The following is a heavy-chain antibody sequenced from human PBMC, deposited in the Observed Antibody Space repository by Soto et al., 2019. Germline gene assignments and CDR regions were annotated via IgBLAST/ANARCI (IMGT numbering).Heavy chain of an antibody. D-gene: IGHD5-12*01. V-gene: IGHV6-1*01. CDR3: ARGLRGDIVANDALDI. J-gene: IGHJ3*02. CDR2: TYYRSKWYN. CDR1: GDSVSSNRAA. Sequence: QVQLQQSGPGLVKPSQTLSLTCAISGDSVSSNRAAWNWIRQSPSRGLEWLGRTYYRSKWYNDYAVSGKSRITINPDTSKSQFSLQLNSVTPEDTAVYYCARGLRGDIVANDALDIWGQGTMGTVSS.